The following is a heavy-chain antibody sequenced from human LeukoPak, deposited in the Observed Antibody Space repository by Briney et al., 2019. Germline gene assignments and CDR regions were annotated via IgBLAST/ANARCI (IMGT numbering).Heavy chain of an antibody. V-gene: IGHV4-59*01. CDR2: IYYSGST. J-gene: IGHJ5*02. CDR3: ARDQGIAAAEGWFDP. CDR1: GGSISSYY. Sequence: SETLSLTCTVSGGSISSYYWSWIRQPPGKGLEWIGYIYYSGSTNYNPSLKSRVTISVDTSKNQFSLKLSSVTAADTAVYYCARDQGIAAAEGWFDPWGQGTLVTVSS. D-gene: IGHD6-13*01.